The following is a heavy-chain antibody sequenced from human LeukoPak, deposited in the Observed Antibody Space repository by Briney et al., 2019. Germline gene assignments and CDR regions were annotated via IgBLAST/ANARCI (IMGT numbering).Heavy chain of an antibody. Sequence: GGSLRLSCAASGFTFSSYAMHWVRQAPGKGLEWVAVISYDGSNKYYADSAKGRFTISRDNSKNTLYLQMNSLRAEDTAVYYCARSPRYFDWFFDYWGQGTLVTVSS. J-gene: IGHJ4*02. CDR3: ARSPRYFDWFFDY. CDR1: GFTFSSYA. D-gene: IGHD3-9*01. V-gene: IGHV3-30*04. CDR2: ISYDGSNK.